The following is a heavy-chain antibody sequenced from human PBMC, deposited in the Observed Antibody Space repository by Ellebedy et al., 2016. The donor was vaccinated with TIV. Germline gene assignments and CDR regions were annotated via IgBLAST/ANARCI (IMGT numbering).Heavy chain of an antibody. CDR3: ARHPSPFYSGYVRGPSFDY. J-gene: IGHJ4*02. D-gene: IGHD5-12*01. CDR1: GGSISSSSYY. CDR2: IYYSGST. Sequence: SETLSLXXTVSGGSISSSSYYWGWIRQPPGKGLEWIGSIYYSGSTYYNPSLKSRVTISVDTSKNQFSLKLSSVTAADTAVYYCARHPSPFYSGYVRGPSFDYWGQGTLVTVSS. V-gene: IGHV4-39*01.